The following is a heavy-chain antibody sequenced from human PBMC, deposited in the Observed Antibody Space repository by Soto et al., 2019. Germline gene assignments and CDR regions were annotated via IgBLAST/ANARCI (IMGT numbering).Heavy chain of an antibody. CDR1: GYSFTSFL. J-gene: IGHJ6*02. CDR3: ERGGGCGGRCYNYGIDV. CDR2: VYPGDSST. D-gene: IGHD2-15*01. V-gene: IGHV5-51*01. Sequence: PGESLKISFKGSGYSFTSFLIGWVRQTPGKGLEWMGIVYPGDSSTTYSPSFEGQVTISVDKSITTAYVQWNSLRASDTAIYYCERGGGCGGRCYNYGIDVRGQGTTVTVSS.